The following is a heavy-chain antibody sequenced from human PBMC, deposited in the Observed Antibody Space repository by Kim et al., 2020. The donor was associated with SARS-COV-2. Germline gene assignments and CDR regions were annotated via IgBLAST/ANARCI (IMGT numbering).Heavy chain of an antibody. D-gene: IGHD6-19*01. CDR1: GFTFSSYW. CDR2: IKQDGNQK. J-gene: IGHJ3*02. Sequence: GWSLRLSCAASGFTFSSYWMTWVRQAPGKGLEWVANIKQDGNQKYYVDSVKGRFTISRDNAKNSLYLQMNSLRAEDTAVYYCARDGDLYSSGKEAFDIWG. V-gene: IGHV3-7*01. CDR3: ARDGDLYSSGKEAFDI.